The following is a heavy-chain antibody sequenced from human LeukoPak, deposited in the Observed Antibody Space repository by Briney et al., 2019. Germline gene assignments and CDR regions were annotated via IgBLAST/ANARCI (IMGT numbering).Heavy chain of an antibody. J-gene: IGHJ5*02. D-gene: IGHD6-13*01. CDR3: ARATRAAAGTGWWFDP. Sequence: ASVKVSCKASGYTFTSYGISWVRQAPGQGLEWMGWISAYNGNTNYAQKLQGRVTMTTDTSTSTAYMELRSLRSEDTAVYYCARATRAAAGTGWWFDPWGQGTLVTVSS. V-gene: IGHV1-18*01. CDR1: GYTFTSYG. CDR2: ISAYNGNT.